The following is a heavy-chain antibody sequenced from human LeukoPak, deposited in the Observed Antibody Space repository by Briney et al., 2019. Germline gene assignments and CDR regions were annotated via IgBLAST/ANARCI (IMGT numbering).Heavy chain of an antibody. J-gene: IGHJ4*02. CDR1: GYTFTGYY. Sequence: ASVKVSCKASGYTFTGYYMHWVRQAPGQGHEWMGRINPNSGGTNYAQKFQGRVTMTRDTSISTAYMELSRLRSDDTAVYYCARRREGTTGTTSTLYFDYWGQGTLVTVSS. CDR2: INPNSGGT. CDR3: ARRREGTTGTTSTLYFDY. D-gene: IGHD1-1*01. V-gene: IGHV1-2*06.